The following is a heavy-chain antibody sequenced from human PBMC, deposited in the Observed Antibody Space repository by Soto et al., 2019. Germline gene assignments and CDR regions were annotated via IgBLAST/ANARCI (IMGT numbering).Heavy chain of an antibody. CDR3: ARDRMATTQHFDY. D-gene: IGHD5-12*01. CDR1: GGTCSSYA. Sequence: QVQLVQSGAEVKKPGSSVKVSCKASGGTCSSYAISWVRQAPGQGLECMGGIIPIFGTANYAQKFQGRVTITADESTSTAYMELSSLRSEDTAVSYCARDRMATTQHFDYWGQGTLVTVSS. CDR2: IIPIFGTA. V-gene: IGHV1-69*12. J-gene: IGHJ4*02.